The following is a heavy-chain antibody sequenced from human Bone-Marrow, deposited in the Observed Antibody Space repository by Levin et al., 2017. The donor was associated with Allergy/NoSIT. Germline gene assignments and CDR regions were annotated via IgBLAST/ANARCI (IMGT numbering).Heavy chain of an antibody. V-gene: IGHV3-23*01. J-gene: IGHJ4*02. D-gene: IGHD2-15*01. CDR1: GFTVSDYG. Sequence: GESLKISCAASGFTVSDYGMSWVRQAPGKGLEWVSGISGNSGRAFYADSVKGRFSISRDNSKNTLYLEMKSLRVDDTALYSCAKDQYAGWLPYFGSWGQGTLVTVSS. CDR2: ISGNSGRA. CDR3: AKDQYAGWLPYFGS.